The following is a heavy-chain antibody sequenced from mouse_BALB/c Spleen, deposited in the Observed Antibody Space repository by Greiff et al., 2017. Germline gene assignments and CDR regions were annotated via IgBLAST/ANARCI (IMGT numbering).Heavy chain of an antibody. CDR3: ARDGGGYYGWFAY. CDR1: GFTFSDYG. V-gene: IGHV5-15*02. J-gene: IGHJ3*01. CDR2: ISNLAYSI. Sequence: EVQLVESGGGLVQPGGSRKLSCAASGFTFSDYGMAWVRQAPGKGPEWVAFISNLAYSIYYADTVTGRFTISRENAKNTLYLEMSSLRSEDTAMYYCARDGGGYYGWFAYWGQGTLVTVSA. D-gene: IGHD1-1*01.